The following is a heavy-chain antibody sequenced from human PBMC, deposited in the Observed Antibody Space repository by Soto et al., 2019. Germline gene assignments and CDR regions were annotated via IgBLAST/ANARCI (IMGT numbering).Heavy chain of an antibody. CDR2: IKGDGIST. V-gene: IGHV3-74*01. J-gene: IGHJ4*02. CDR3: ARSSLPYYFDS. Sequence: PGGSLRLSCASSGFTFSTYWMHLVRQAPGKGLVWVSYIKGDGISTTYADSVKGRFTISRDNAKNTLYLHMNSLRGDDTAVYYCARSSLPYYFDSWGQGTLVTVSS. CDR1: GFTFSTYW.